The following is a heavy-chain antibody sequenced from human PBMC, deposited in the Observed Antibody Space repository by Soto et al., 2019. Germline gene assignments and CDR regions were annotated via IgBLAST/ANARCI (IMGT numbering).Heavy chain of an antibody. J-gene: IGHJ6*02. D-gene: IGHD4-17*01. CDR2: ITWNSGDT. Sequence: ELQLVESGGGLVQPGRSLRLSCAASGFSLREYGMHWVRQAPGKGLEWVASITWNSGDTAYADSVKGRFTISRYNAKNSLYLQMNRRRAEDTALYYCGKDIGGMYGEYDGYYYYGIDVWGQGTRVTVSS. CDR3: GKDIGGMYGEYDGYYYYGIDV. V-gene: IGHV3-9*01. CDR1: GFSLREYG.